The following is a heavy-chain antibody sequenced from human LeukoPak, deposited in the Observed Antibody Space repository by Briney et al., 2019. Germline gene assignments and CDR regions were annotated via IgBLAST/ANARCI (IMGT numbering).Heavy chain of an antibody. V-gene: IGHV1-69*13. CDR1: GGTFSSYA. CDR3: ARYRWWSSGWSLTFDP. CDR2: IIPIFGTA. J-gene: IGHJ5*02. D-gene: IGHD6-19*01. Sequence: GASVKVSCKASGGTFSSYAISWVRQAPGQGLEWMGGIIPIFGTANYAQKFQGRVTITADESTSTAYMELSSLRSEDTAVYYCARYRWWSSGWSLTFDPWGQGTLVTVSS.